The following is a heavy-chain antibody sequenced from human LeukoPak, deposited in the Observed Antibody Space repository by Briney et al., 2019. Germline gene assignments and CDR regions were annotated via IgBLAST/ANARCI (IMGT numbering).Heavy chain of an antibody. D-gene: IGHD4-11*01. CDR2: ISSSSSYI. J-gene: IGHJ3*02. Sequence: GGSLRLSCAASGFTFSSYSMNWVRQAPGKGLEWVSSISSSSSYIYFADSVKGRFTISRDNARNSLYLQMNSLRAEDTAVYYCARGYSNYGYAFDIWGQGTMVTVSS. CDR3: ARGYSNYGYAFDI. CDR1: GFTFSSYS. V-gene: IGHV3-21*01.